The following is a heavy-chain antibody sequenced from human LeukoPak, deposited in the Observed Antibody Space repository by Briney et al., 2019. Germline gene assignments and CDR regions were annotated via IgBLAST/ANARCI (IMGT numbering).Heavy chain of an antibody. Sequence: ASETLSLTCTVSGGSINGYYWSWIRQSPGKGLESLGYIYYTGSTNYNPSLKSRVTMSVDTSRNQFFLRLSSVTAADTAVYYCARDKWEPRYAFDIWGQGTVVTVSS. CDR2: IYYTGST. V-gene: IGHV4-59*01. J-gene: IGHJ3*02. CDR3: ARDKWEPRYAFDI. CDR1: GGSINGYY. D-gene: IGHD1-26*01.